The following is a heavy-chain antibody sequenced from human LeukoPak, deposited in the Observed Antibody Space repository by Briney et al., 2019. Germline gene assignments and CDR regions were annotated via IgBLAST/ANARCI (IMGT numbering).Heavy chain of an antibody. J-gene: IGHJ4*02. CDR1: GYTFTGYY. CDR2: INPNSGGT. D-gene: IGHD4-11*01. Sequence: ASVKVSCKASGYTFTGYYIHWVRQAPGQGLEWMGWINPNSGGTNYVQKFQGRVTMTRDTSISTAYMELSRLTSDDTAVYYCARDAIVRDYSNSDYWGQGTLVTVSS. CDR3: ARDAIVRDYSNSDY. V-gene: IGHV1-2*02.